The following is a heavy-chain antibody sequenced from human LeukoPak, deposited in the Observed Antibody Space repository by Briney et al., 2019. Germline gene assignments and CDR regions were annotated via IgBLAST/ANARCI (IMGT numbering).Heavy chain of an antibody. V-gene: IGHV3-23*01. J-gene: IGHJ5*02. CDR3: AKDSCGFFVGHFDP. CDR2: ISGSGGSA. CDR1: GFTFSSYA. D-gene: IGHD3-3*01. Sequence: PGGSLRLSCTASGFTFSSYAMSWVRQAPGEGLEWVSAISGSGGSAYYADSVKGRFTISRDNSKNTLYLQMNSLRAEDTAVYYCAKDSCGFFVGHFDPWGQGTLVTVSS.